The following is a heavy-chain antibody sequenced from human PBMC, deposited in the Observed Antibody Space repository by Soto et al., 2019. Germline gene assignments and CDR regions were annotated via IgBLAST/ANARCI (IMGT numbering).Heavy chain of an antibody. CDR2: ISFDGSYK. D-gene: IGHD4-17*01. CDR1: GFTFSRYG. J-gene: IGHJ4*02. V-gene: IGHV3-30*18. CDR3: AKSHDYGDYFDY. Sequence: QVQLVESGGGVVQPGRSLRLSCAASGFTFSRYGMHWVRQAPGKGLEWVAVISFDGSYKYYADSVKGRFTISRDNSKNPLYLQMNSLRAEDTAVYYCAKSHDYGDYFDYWGQGTLVTVSS.